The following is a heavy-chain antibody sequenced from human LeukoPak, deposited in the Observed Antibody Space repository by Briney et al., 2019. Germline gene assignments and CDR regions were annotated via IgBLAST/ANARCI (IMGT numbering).Heavy chain of an antibody. CDR3: ARNHLIGVVVTDY. Sequence: GASVTVSFTASGYTFTVYYMHWVRQAPGQGLEWMGWINPNSGGTNYAQKFQGRVTMTRDTSISTAYMELSRLRSDDTAVYYCARNHLIGVVVTDYWGQGTLVTVSS. CDR2: INPNSGGT. J-gene: IGHJ4*02. V-gene: IGHV1-2*02. CDR1: GYTFTVYY. D-gene: IGHD2-21*02.